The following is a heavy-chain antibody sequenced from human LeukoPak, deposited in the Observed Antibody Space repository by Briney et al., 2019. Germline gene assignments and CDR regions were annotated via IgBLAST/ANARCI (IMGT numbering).Heavy chain of an antibody. CDR2: IAPSDAYA. J-gene: IGHJ4*02. V-gene: IGHV5-10-1*04. CDR1: GYSFTSHW. CDR3: ARHRDCGAGNCYPDY. Sequence: GESLSISCQGSGYSFTSHWISWVRQMPGQSLEWMGSIAPSDAYANYSPSFEGQVSISADKSISTAYLQWSSLKASDTAMYYCARHRDCGAGNCYPDYWGQGTLVTVSS. D-gene: IGHD2-15*01.